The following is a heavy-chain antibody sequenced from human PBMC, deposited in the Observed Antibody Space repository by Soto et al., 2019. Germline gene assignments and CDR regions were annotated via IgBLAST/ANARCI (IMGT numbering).Heavy chain of an antibody. CDR1: GFTFSTYA. V-gene: IGHV3-21*01. D-gene: IGHD3-10*01. CDR3: ARPLEVRDAFDI. Sequence: GGSLRLSCAASGFTFSTYAMSWVRQAPGKGLKWVSSISSSGSYIYYADSVKGRFTISRDNAKNSLYLQMNSLRAEDTAVYYCARPLEVRDAFDIWGRGTVVTVSS. J-gene: IGHJ3*02. CDR2: ISSSGSYI.